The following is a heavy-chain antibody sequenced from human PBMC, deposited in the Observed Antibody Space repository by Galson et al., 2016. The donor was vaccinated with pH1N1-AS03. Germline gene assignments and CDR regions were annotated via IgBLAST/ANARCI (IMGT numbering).Heavy chain of an antibody. V-gene: IGHV4-4*07. CDR3: ARGPGDIYGFFDL. CDR1: GGSISTYF. CDR2: IHTSGST. J-gene: IGHJ4*01. Sequence: ETLSLTCTVSGGSISTYFWSWIRQPAGKGLEWIGHIHTSGSTNYSPSLKSRVIMSVDTSQNHFSLNLTSLTAADTAVYYCARGPGDIYGFFDLWGHGTLVTV. D-gene: IGHD2-21*01.